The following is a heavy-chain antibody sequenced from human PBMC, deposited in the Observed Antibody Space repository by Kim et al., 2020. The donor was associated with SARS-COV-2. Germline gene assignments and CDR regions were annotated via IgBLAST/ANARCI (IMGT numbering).Heavy chain of an antibody. CDR2: INHSGST. J-gene: IGHJ4*02. CDR3: ARTASVDTAMVTEEYFDY. CDR1: GGSFSGYY. D-gene: IGHD5-18*01. Sequence: SETLSLTCAVYGGSFSGYYWSWIRQPPGKGLEWIGEINHSGSTNYNPSLKSRVTISVDTSKNQFSLKLSSVTAADTAVYYCARTASVDTAMVTEEYFDYWGQGTLVTVSS. V-gene: IGHV4-34*01.